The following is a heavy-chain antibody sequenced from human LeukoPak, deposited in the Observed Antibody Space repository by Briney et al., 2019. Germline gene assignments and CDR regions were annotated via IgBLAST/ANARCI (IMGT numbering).Heavy chain of an antibody. D-gene: IGHD1-1*01. CDR1: GFTVSRYS. CDR2: ISSSSSYI. CDR3: ARDPYNGAYSEGYYYYYMDV. J-gene: IGHJ6*03. V-gene: IGHV3-21*01. Sequence: GGSLRLSCAASGFTVSRYSMNWVRQSPGKGLEWVSSISSSSSYIYYADSVKGRFTIPRDNAKNSLYLQMNSLRVEDTAIYYCARDPYNGAYSEGYYYYYMDVWGKGTTVTVSS.